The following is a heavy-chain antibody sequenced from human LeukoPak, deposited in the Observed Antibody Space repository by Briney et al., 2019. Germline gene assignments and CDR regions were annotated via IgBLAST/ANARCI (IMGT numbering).Heavy chain of an antibody. V-gene: IGHV4-30-4*08. CDR3: ARERYGSGSYSHYYFDY. J-gene: IGHJ4*02. Sequence: PSQTLSLTCSVSGDSINSGNYFWNWIRQSPEKGLEWLGHVHSSGHTHYNPSVKSRVAISVDTSKNQFSLKLSSVTAADTAVYYCARERYGSGSYSHYYFDYWGQGTLVTVSS. CDR2: VHSSGHT. CDR1: GDSINSGNYF. D-gene: IGHD3-10*01.